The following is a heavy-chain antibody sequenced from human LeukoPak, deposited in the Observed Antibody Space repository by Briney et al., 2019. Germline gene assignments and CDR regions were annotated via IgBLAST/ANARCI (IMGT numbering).Heavy chain of an antibody. V-gene: IGHV3-66*01. CDR2: IYSGGST. CDR3: AREWKASSASPLFDY. J-gene: IGHJ4*02. D-gene: IGHD3-22*01. Sequence: PGGSLRLSCAASGFTVSNNYMSWVRQAPGKGLEWVSVIYSGGSTYYADSVKGRFTISRDNSKNTLYLQMNSLRAEDTAVYYCAREWKASSASPLFDYWGQGTLVTVSS. CDR1: GFTVSNNY.